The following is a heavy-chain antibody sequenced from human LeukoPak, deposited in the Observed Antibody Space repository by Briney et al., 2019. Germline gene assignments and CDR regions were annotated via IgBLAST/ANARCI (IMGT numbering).Heavy chain of an antibody. CDR1: GFTFSSYA. J-gene: IGHJ4*02. CDR3: AMRRYCSSTSCYPFDY. Sequence: GGSLRLSCAASGFTFSSYAVSWVRQAPGKGLEWVSAISGSGGSTYYADSVKGRFTISRDNSKNTLYLQMNSLRAEDTAVYYCAMRRYCSSTSCYPFDYWGQGTLVTVSS. V-gene: IGHV3-23*01. D-gene: IGHD2-2*01. CDR2: ISGSGGST.